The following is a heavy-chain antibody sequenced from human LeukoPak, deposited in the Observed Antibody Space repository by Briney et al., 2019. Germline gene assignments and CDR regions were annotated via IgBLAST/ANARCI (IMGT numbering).Heavy chain of an antibody. J-gene: IGHJ5*02. Sequence: GGSLRLSCAASGFTFSSYGMPWVRQAPGKGLEWVAVIWYDGSNKYYADSVKGRFTISRDNSKNTLYLQMNSLRAEDTAVYYCARDYYDSSGYYYRFDPWGQGTLVTVSS. CDR2: IWYDGSNK. V-gene: IGHV3-33*01. CDR1: GFTFSSYG. CDR3: ARDYYDSSGYYYRFDP. D-gene: IGHD3-22*01.